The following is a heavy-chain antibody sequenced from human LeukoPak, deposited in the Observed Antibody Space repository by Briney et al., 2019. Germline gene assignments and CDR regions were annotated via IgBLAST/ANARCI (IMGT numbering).Heavy chain of an antibody. CDR2: LSGSGGYT. D-gene: IGHD1-1*01. V-gene: IGHV3-23*01. J-gene: IGHJ4*02. CDR3: AKGAPENWNDVAYFDY. Sequence: GGSLRLSCAASGFTFSSYAMSWVRQAPGKGLEWVSALSGSGGYTYYTDSVKGRFTISRDNSKNTLYLRMNSLRAEDTAVYYCAKGAPENWNDVAYFDYWGQGTLVTVSS. CDR1: GFTFSSYA.